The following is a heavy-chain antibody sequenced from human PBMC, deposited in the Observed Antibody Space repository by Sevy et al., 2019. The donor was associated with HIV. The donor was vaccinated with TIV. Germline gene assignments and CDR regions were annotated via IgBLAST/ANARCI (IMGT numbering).Heavy chain of an antibody. J-gene: IGHJ3*01. CDR2: ICYTGNT. CDR1: SGSIGNYY. V-gene: IGHV4-59*01. Sequence: SETLSLTCTVSSGSIGNYYWSWIRQSPGRGLEWIAYICYTGNTRSNPALKSRVTTSVDTSRNHFSLNLTSLTSADTAVYYCARGSRNDMGAFDVWGQGTMVTVSS. D-gene: IGHD1-1*01. CDR3: ARGSRNDMGAFDV.